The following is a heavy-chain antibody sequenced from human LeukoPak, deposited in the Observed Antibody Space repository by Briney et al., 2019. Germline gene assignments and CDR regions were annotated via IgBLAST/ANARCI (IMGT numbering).Heavy chain of an antibody. CDR3: AKDNRYVSTWYPPGTHYYYYMDV. CDR2: IRYDGSMK. V-gene: IGHV3-30*02. J-gene: IGHJ6*03. Sequence: GGSLRLSWAASGFTFSSYGMHWVRQGPGKGLEWVTFIRYDGSMKYYADSVKGRFTISRDNSKNTLSLQMNSLRAEDTAIYYCAKDNRYVSTWYPPGTHYYYYMDVWGKGTTVTVAS. CDR1: GFTFSSYG. D-gene: IGHD6-13*01.